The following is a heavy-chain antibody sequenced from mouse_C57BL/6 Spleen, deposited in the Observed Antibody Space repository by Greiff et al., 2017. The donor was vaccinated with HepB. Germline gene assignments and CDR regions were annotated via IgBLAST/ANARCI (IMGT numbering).Heavy chain of an antibody. CDR2: IDPANGNT. CDR1: GFNIKNTY. Sequence: EVKLQESVAELVRPGASVKLSCTASGFNIKNTYMHWVKQRPEQGLEWIGRIDPANGNTKYAPKFQGKATITADTSSNTAYLQLSSLTSEDTAIYYCASPLYGNYPYYAMDYWGQGTSVTVSS. V-gene: IGHV14-3*01. J-gene: IGHJ4*01. D-gene: IGHD2-1*01. CDR3: ASPLYGNYPYYAMDY.